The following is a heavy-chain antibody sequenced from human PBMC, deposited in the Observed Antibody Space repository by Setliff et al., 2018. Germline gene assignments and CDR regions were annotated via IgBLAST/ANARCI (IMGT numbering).Heavy chain of an antibody. CDR3: ARRFTVSRGVDCFDL. CDR2: IHYSGSS. V-gene: IGHV4-59*08. D-gene: IGHD3-10*01. CDR1: GDSMRTNY. Sequence: NPSETLSLTCTVSGDSMRTNYWTWIRQSPGKGLEWIGYIHYSGSSTYNPSLKSRVTISVDTSKNQFSLKLTSVTAADTAQYYCARRFTVSRGVDCFDLWGQGAQVTVSS. J-gene: IGHJ4*02.